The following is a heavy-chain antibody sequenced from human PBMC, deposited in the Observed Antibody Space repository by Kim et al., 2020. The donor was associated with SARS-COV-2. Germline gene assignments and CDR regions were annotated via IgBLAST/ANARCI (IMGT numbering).Heavy chain of an antibody. V-gene: IGHV1-46*01. CDR2: INPSGGST. Sequence: ASVKVSCKASGYTFTSYYMHWVRQAPGQGLEWMGIINPSGGSTSYAQKFQGRVTMTRDTSTSTVYMELSSLRSEDTAVYYCARVVSYDILTGSHYYYYGMDVWGQGTTVTVSS. CDR3: ARVVSYDILTGSHYYYYGMDV. CDR1: GYTFTSYY. J-gene: IGHJ6*02. D-gene: IGHD3-9*01.